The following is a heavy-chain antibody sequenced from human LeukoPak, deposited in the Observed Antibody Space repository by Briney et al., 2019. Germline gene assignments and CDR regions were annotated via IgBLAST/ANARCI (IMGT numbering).Heavy chain of an antibody. CDR1: GYTFTGYY. Sequence: GASVKVSCKASGYTFTGYYMHWVRQAPGQGLEWMGWMNPNSGNTGYAQKFQGRVTITRNTSISTAYMELSSLRSEDTAVYYCARGLDYGGNFDYWGQGTLVTVSS. V-gene: IGHV1-8*03. D-gene: IGHD4-23*01. J-gene: IGHJ4*02. CDR2: MNPNSGNT. CDR3: ARGLDYGGNFDY.